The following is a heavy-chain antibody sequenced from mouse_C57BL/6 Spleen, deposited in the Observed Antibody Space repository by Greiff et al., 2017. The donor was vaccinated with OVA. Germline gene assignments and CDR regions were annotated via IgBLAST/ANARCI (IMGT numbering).Heavy chain of an antibody. CDR3: ARCDSSSALFAY. D-gene: IGHD1-1*01. CDR2: IDPSVGYT. V-gene: IGHV1-69*01. CDR1: GYTFTSYW. Sequence: QVQLQQSGAELVMPGASVKLSCKASGYTFTSYWMRWVKQRPGHGLEWIGEIDPSVGYTNYNQKFKGKSTLTVDKSSSTAYMQLSSLTTEASAVYYCARCDSSSALFAYWGQGTLVTVSA. J-gene: IGHJ3*01.